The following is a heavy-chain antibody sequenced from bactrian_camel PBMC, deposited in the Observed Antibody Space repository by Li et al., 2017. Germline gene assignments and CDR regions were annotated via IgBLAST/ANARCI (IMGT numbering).Heavy chain of an antibody. CDR1: RSTVNAYF. D-gene: IGHD2*01. CDR3: AATRGPLPVRSAFDEGRYIY. J-gene: IGHJ4*01. V-gene: IGHV3S53*01. CDR2: IYALSGGT. Sequence: QVQLVESGGGSVEAGRSLRLSCAASRSTVNAYFMGWFRQAPGKERELVASIYALSGGTKYVDAVKDRFLVTRDNAKNTVNLQMNSLKPEDTGMYYCAATRGPLPVRSAFDEGRYIYWGQGTQVTVS.